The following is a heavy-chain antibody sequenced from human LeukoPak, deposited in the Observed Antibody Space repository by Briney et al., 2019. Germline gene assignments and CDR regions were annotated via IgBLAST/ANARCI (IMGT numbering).Heavy chain of an antibody. CDR1: GFTFGSYG. J-gene: IGHJ4*02. CDR2: ISYDGSNK. Sequence: GGSLRLSCAASGFTFGSYGMHWVRQAPGKGLEWVAVISYDGSNKYYADSVKGRFTISRDNSKNTLYLQMNSLRAEDTAVYYCAKGDYYDSSGYYPFDYWGQGTLVTVSS. D-gene: IGHD3-22*01. V-gene: IGHV3-30*18. CDR3: AKGDYYDSSGYYPFDY.